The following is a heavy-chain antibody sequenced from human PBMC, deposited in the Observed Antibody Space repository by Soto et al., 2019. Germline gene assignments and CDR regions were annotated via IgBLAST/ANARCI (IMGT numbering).Heavy chain of an antibody. CDR2: IYHSGST. CDR1: GGSISSGGYS. Sequence: QLQLQESGSGLVKPSQTLSLTCAVSGGSISSGGYSWSWIRQPPGKGLEWIGYIYHSGSTYYNPSPKRRVTISVDRSKNQFSLKLSSVTAADTAVYYCARVTSWTRDFDYWGQGTLVTVSS. CDR3: ARVTSWTRDFDY. D-gene: IGHD3-10*01. J-gene: IGHJ4*02. V-gene: IGHV4-30-2*01.